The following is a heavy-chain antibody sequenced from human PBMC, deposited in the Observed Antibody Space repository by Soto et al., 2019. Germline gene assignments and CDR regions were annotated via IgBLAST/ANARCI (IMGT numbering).Heavy chain of an antibody. Sequence: LRLSCAASGFTFSSYGMHWVRQAPGKGLEWVAVISYDGSNKYYADSVKGRFTISRDNSKNTLYLQMNSLRAEDTAVYYCVREDGLVGSNSALDYWGQGTLVTVSS. CDR2: ISYDGSNK. J-gene: IGHJ4*02. CDR3: VREDGLVGSNSALDY. D-gene: IGHD1-26*01. V-gene: IGHV3-30*03. CDR1: GFTFSSYG.